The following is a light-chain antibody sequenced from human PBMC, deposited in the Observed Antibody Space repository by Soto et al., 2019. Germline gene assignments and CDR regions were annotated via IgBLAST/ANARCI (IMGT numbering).Light chain of an antibody. CDR2: AAS. Sequence: EIVLTQSPGTLSLSPGERATVSCRASQSVSSTSLAWFQQKPGQPPRLLMFAASSRATGTPDRFSGSGSGTNFTLTISRLEPEDFAVYYCQQYGSSPITFGQGTRLEIK. CDR1: QSVSSTS. V-gene: IGKV3-20*01. J-gene: IGKJ5*01. CDR3: QQYGSSPIT.